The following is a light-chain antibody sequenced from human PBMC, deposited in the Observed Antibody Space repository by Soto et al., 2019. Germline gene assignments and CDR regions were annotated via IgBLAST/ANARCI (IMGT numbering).Light chain of an antibody. CDR2: EGN. Sequence: QSALTQPASVSGSPGQSITISCTGTSSDVGSYNFVSWYQQHPGKAPKVMIYEGNKRPSGVSNRFSGSKSGNTASLTISGLQAKDEADYYCSSYAGRSTSYWVFGGGTKLTVL. V-gene: IGLV2-23*01. CDR1: SSDVGSYNF. J-gene: IGLJ3*02. CDR3: SSYAGRSTSYWV.